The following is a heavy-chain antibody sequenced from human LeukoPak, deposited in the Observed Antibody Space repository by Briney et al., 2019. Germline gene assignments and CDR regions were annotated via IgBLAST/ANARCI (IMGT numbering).Heavy chain of an antibody. CDR3: ARGSEYYYGSGSPFDP. D-gene: IGHD3-10*01. V-gene: IGHV1-2*02. Sequence: ASVKVSCKASGYTFTGYYMHWVRQAPGQGLEWMGWINPNSGSTNYAQKFQGRVTMTRDTSISTAYMELSRLRSDDTAVYYCARGSEYYYGSGSPFDPWGQGTLVTVSS. CDR1: GYTFTGYY. J-gene: IGHJ5*02. CDR2: INPNSGST.